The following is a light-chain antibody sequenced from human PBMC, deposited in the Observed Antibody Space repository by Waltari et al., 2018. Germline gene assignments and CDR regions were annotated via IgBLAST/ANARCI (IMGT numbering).Light chain of an antibody. CDR1: QSISSS. Sequence: ELVLTQSPATLSLSPGERATLSCRASQSISSSLAWYQQKPGQAPRLLIYDASKRATGIPARFSGSGSGTDFTLTIRSLEPEDFAVYYCQRRSNWPPERTFGQGTKVEIK. CDR3: QRRSNWPPERT. CDR2: DAS. J-gene: IGKJ1*01. V-gene: IGKV3-11*01.